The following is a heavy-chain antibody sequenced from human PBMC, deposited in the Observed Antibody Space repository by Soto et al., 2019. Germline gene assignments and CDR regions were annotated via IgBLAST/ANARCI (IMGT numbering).Heavy chain of an antibody. V-gene: IGHV4-30-4*01. J-gene: IGHJ5*01. CDR1: GDSISNLDYF. CDR2: IYKRATT. D-gene: IGHD7-27*01. CDR3: ARGRYCLTGRCFPNWFDS. Sequence: QVQLLESGPGLVKPSQTLSLTCSVSGDSISNLDYFWAWIRQPPGQALEYIGYIYKRATTYYNPSLESRVAISVDTSTSQFSLNVTSVTAADTAVYFCARGRYCLTGRCFPNWFDSWGQGALVTVSS.